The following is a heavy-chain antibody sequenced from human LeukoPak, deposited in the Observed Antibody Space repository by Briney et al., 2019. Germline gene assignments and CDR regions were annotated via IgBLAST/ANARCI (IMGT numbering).Heavy chain of an antibody. V-gene: IGHV3-48*01. Sequence: GGSLRLSCAASGFTFSSYSMNWVRQAPGKGLEWVSCISSSSSTIYYADSVKGRFTISRDNAKNSLYLQMSSLRAEDTAVYYCARDQVVTTVTTTFDYWGQGTLVTVSS. CDR1: GFTFSSYS. CDR2: ISSSSSTI. D-gene: IGHD4-11*01. CDR3: ARDQVVTTVTTTFDY. J-gene: IGHJ4*02.